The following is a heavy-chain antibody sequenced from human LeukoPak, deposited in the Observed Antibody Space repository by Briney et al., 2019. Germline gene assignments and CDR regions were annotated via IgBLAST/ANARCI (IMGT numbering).Heavy chain of an antibody. CDR3: AREPPTMIGRDLAFDI. Sequence: PSETLSLTCTVSGGSISSYYWSWIRQPPGKGLEWIGYIYYSGSTNYNPSLKSRVTISVDTSKNQFSLKLSSVTAADTAVYYCAREPPTMIGRDLAFDIWGQGTMVTVSS. CDR1: GGSISSYY. D-gene: IGHD3-10*02. V-gene: IGHV4-59*01. J-gene: IGHJ3*02. CDR2: IYYSGST.